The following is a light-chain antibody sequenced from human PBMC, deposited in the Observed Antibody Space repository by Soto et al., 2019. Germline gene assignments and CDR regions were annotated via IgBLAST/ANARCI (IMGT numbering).Light chain of an antibody. CDR1: QSVSSN. V-gene: IGKV3-15*01. CDR3: QKYNSWLGT. Sequence: EIVMTQSPATLSVSPGERATLSCRASQSVSSNLAWYQQKPGQAPRLLIYGASTRATGIPARFSGSGSGTEFTLTISILQSEDVAVYYCQKYNSWLGTFGPGTKVDI. J-gene: IGKJ3*01. CDR2: GAS.